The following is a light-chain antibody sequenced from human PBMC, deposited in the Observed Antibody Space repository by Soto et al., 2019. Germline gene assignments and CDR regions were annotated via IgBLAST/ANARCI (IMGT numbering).Light chain of an antibody. CDR2: DAS. CDR1: QSVTTF. CDR3: QQRRNWPPLIT. Sequence: EIVLTQSPATLSLSPGERATLSCRASQSVTTFLAWYQQKPGQAPRLLIYDASNRASGIPARFSGSGSGTDFTLTISSLEPEDFAVYYCQQRRNWPPLITFGGGTKVEI. J-gene: IGKJ4*01. V-gene: IGKV3-11*01.